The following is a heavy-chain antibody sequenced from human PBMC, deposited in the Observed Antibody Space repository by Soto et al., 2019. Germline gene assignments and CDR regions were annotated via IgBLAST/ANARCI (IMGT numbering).Heavy chain of an antibody. CDR2: ITPNSGGP. D-gene: IGHD2-2*01. Sequence: GASVKVSCKASGYTFTGYYMHWVRRAPGQGLELMGWITPNSGGPHYAQKFQGRVTMTRDTSISTAYMELGRLRADDTAVYYCARADPVVPAASRVYVGGGMDVWGQGTTVTV. CDR1: GYTFTGYY. CDR3: ARADPVVPAASRVYVGGGMDV. J-gene: IGHJ6*01. V-gene: IGHV1-2*02.